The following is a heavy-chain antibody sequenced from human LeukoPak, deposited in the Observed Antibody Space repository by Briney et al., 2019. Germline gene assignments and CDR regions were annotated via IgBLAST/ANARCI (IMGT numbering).Heavy chain of an antibody. Sequence: SETLSLTCTVSGYSISSGYYWGWIRQPPGKGLEWIGSIYHSGSTYYNPSLKSRVTISVDTSKNQFSLKLSSVTAADTAVYYCARVPYCSGGSCYENWFDPWGQGTLVTVSS. D-gene: IGHD2-15*01. CDR1: GYSISSGYY. CDR3: ARVPYCSGGSCYENWFDP. CDR2: IYHSGST. V-gene: IGHV4-38-2*02. J-gene: IGHJ5*02.